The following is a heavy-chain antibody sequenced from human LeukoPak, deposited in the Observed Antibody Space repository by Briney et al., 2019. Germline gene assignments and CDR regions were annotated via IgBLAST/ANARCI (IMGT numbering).Heavy chain of an antibody. V-gene: IGHV4-4*02. J-gene: IGHJ4*02. CDR3: ANSIDFDYGDYYFDY. D-gene: IGHD4-17*01. CDR2: VHHSGST. Sequence: PSETLSLTCAVSGGSISSSNWWSWVRQPPEKRLEWIGEVHHSGSTNYNPSLKSRVTISLDNSKNQFSLKVISVTAADTAVYYCANSIDFDYGDYYFDYWGQGALVTISS. CDR1: GGSISSSNW.